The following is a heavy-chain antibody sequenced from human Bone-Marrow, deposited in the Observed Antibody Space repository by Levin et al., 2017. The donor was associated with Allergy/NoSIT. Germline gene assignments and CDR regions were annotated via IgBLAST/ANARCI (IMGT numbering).Heavy chain of an antibody. Sequence: SETLSLTCTVSGGSISSSSYYWGWIRQPPGKGLEWIGSIYYSGSTYYNPSLKSRVTISVDTSKNQFSLKLSSVTAADTAVYYCARRSTAMPPDYYYDGMDVWGQGTTVTVSS. D-gene: IGHD5-18*01. CDR2: IYYSGST. J-gene: IGHJ6*02. V-gene: IGHV4-39*01. CDR1: GGSISSSSYY. CDR3: ARRSTAMPPDYYYDGMDV.